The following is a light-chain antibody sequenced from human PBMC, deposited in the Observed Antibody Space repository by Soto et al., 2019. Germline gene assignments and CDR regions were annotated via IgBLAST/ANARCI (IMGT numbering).Light chain of an antibody. CDR3: QQYGSSPRT. Sequence: DIVLTQSPGTLSLSPGERATLSCRASQSVSSNFLAWYQQKPGQAPRLLIYGASNRATGIPDRFSGSGSGTDFTLTISRLEPEDFVVYYCQQYGSSPRTFGQGTKVEIK. CDR1: QSVSSNF. V-gene: IGKV3-20*01. CDR2: GAS. J-gene: IGKJ1*01.